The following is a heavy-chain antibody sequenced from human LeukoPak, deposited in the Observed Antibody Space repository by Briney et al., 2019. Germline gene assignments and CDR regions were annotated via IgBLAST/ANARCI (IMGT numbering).Heavy chain of an antibody. Sequence: SETLSLTCTISGASISGSGYYWGWIRQPPGKGLEWIGSIYSSGSTYYNASLQSRVTISIETSKNQISLRLNSVTAADTAMYYCAKSGGYGLIDYWGQGTLVTVSS. CDR2: IYSSGST. CDR3: AKSGGYGLIDY. J-gene: IGHJ4*02. V-gene: IGHV4-39*01. CDR1: GASISGSGYY. D-gene: IGHD1-26*01.